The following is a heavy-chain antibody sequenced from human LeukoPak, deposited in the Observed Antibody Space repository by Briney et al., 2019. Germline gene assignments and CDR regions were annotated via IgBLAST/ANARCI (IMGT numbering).Heavy chain of an antibody. Sequence: SETLSLTCTVSGGSISSYYWSWIRQPPGKGLEWIGYIYYSGSTNYNPSLKSRVTISVDTSKNQFSLKLRSVTAADTAVYYWARDRGYYDFWSGYYMRSWFDPWGQGTLVTVSS. CDR2: IYYSGST. D-gene: IGHD3-3*01. V-gene: IGHV4-59*01. CDR1: GGSISSYY. CDR3: ARDRGYYDFWSGYYMRSWFDP. J-gene: IGHJ5*02.